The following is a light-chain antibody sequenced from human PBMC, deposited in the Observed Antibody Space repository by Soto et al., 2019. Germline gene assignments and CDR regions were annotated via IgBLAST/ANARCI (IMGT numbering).Light chain of an antibody. CDR1: QSVSSY. J-gene: IGKJ5*01. CDR3: QQRSNWPIT. V-gene: IGKV3-11*01. Sequence: EIVLTQSPATLSLSPGERATLSCRASQSVSSYLAWYQQKPGQAPRLLIYDASNRATGIPARLSGSGSGTDFTLTISSLEPEEFAVYYCQQRSNWPITFGQGTRLEIK. CDR2: DAS.